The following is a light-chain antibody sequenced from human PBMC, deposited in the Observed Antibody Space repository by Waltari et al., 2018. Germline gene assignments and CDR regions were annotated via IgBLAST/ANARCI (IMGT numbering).Light chain of an antibody. V-gene: IGKV3-20*01. CDR2: ATS. J-gene: IGKJ2*01. CDR3: QQYRTSPFT. Sequence: EIVLTQSPATLSLSPGERATLSCRASQSVSSYLGWYQQKPGQAPRLLMYATSNRDTGVPDRLSGSGSGTEFTLTRSRLEPEDFAVYYWQQYRTSPFTFGQGSKLEIK. CDR1: QSVSSY.